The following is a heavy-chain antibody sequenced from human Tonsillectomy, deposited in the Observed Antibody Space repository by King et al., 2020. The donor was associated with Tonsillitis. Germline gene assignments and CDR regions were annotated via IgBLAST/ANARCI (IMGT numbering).Heavy chain of an antibody. D-gene: IGHD6-19*01. CDR3: ARVKRDSSGWYHFDY. Sequence: VQLVESGGGLVQPGGSLRVSCAVSGFTVSSNYMSWVRQAPGKGPEWVSVIYSGSKTDYADSVKGRFTISRDNSKNTLDLQMNSLRAEDTAVCYCARVKRDSSGWYHFDYWGQGTLVTVSS. J-gene: IGHJ4*02. CDR2: IYSGSKT. V-gene: IGHV3-66*01. CDR1: GFTVSSNY.